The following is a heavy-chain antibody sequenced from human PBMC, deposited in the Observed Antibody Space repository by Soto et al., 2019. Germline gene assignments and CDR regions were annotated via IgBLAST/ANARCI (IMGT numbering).Heavy chain of an antibody. J-gene: IGHJ4*02. CDR2: MYHSGST. CDR3: GRAPDS. Sequence: QLQLQESGPGVVKPSETLSLTCTVSGASVSSSGSHYWGWIRQPPGQGLEWIGSMYHSGSTYSNPSLKSRVTICVDTSKNRFSLKLNSVTAAATAVYYCGRAPDSWGQGTLVTVSS. V-gene: IGHV4-39*01. CDR1: GASVSSSGSHY.